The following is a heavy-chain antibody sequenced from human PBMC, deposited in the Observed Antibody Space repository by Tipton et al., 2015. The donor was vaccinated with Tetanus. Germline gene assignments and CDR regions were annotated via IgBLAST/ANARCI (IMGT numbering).Heavy chain of an antibody. Sequence: SLRLSCAASGFTFSSYGMHWVRQAPGKGLEWVAVISYDGSNKYYADSVKGRFTISRDNSKNTLYLQMNSLRAEDTAVYYCTKGNGYSYGGDAFDIWGQGTMVTVSS. V-gene: IGHV3-30*18. CDR3: TKGNGYSYGGDAFDI. CDR2: ISYDGSNK. D-gene: IGHD5-18*01. J-gene: IGHJ3*02. CDR1: GFTFSSYG.